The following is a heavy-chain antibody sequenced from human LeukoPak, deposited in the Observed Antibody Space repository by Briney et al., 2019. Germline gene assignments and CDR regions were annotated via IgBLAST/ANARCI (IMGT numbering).Heavy chain of an antibody. CDR3: AKGGLEGSYPFDY. CDR1: GFTFSSYE. Sequence: GGSLRLSCAASGFTFSSYEMNWVRQAPGKGLEWVSYISSSGSTMYYADSVKGRFTISRDNAKNSLYLQMNSLRAEDTAVYYCAKGGLEGSYPFDYWGQGTLVTVSS. V-gene: IGHV3-48*03. D-gene: IGHD1-26*01. J-gene: IGHJ4*02. CDR2: ISSSGSTM.